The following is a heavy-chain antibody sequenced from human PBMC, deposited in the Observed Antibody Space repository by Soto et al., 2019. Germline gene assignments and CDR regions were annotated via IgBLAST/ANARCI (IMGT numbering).Heavy chain of an antibody. Sequence: ASVKPSCKASRYTVTIYGITWVQQAPGQGLEWIGWISAYNGNTNYAQKLQGRVTMTTDTSASTAYMELRSLRSDDTAVYYCARDGGYDFWSGYTREVYYYYGMDVWGQGTTVTVSS. J-gene: IGHJ6*02. V-gene: IGHV1-18*01. D-gene: IGHD3-3*01. CDR2: ISAYNGNT. CDR1: RYTVTIYG. CDR3: ARDGGYDFWSGYTREVYYYYGMDV.